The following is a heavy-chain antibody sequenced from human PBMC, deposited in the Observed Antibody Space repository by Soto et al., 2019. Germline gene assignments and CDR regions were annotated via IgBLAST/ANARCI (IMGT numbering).Heavy chain of an antibody. Sequence: GASVKVCCKAPGDTFTSYYLNWVRQAPGQGLEWMGVINPHGGSTKYAQKFQGRITMTRDTSRSTVYMELSSLRSDDTAIYYCARSSGGNFGIIIEGSNWFDPWGQGTLVTVSS. V-gene: IGHV1-46*01. CDR3: ARSSGGNFGIIIEGSNWFDP. J-gene: IGHJ5*02. D-gene: IGHD3-3*01. CDR1: GDTFTSYY. CDR2: INPHGGST.